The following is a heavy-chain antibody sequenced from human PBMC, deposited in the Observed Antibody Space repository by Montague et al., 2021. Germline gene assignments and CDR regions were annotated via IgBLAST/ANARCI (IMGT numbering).Heavy chain of an antibody. CDR2: ISTDGSST. CDR1: GFTFGTYA. V-gene: IGHV3-74*01. D-gene: IGHD3-10*01. J-gene: IGHJ4*02. Sequence: SLRLSCAASGFTFGTYAMSWVRQAPGKGLEWVSGISTDGSSTTYADSVKGRFTTSRDNAKNMLYLQMNSLRAEDTAVYYCTFYKFRETPRGFDYWGQGTLVTVSA. CDR3: TFYKFRETPRGFDY.